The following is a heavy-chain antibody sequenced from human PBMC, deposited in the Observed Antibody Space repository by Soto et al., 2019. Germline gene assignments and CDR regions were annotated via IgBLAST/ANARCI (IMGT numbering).Heavy chain of an antibody. Sequence: QVQLEQSGAEVKKPGSSVKISCKASGGTLSDHGVSWLRQAPGQGLEWVGGTIPVFNTAKYAPKFQVRVTIAADKSTNIDYMELGSLRSDDTAFYYCARGVYGSGNYYTGPSAFDIWGQGTLVIVSS. J-gene: IGHJ3*02. D-gene: IGHD3-10*01. V-gene: IGHV1-69*06. CDR1: GGTLSDHG. CDR2: TIPVFNTA. CDR3: ARGVYGSGNYYTGPSAFDI.